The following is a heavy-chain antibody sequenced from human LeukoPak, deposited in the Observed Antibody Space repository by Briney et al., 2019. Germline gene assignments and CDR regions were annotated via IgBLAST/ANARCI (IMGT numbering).Heavy chain of an antibody. CDR3: ARHEGYSYDY. CDR2: IYYCGST. V-gene: IGHV4-39*01. Sequence: SETLSLTCTVSGGSISSTSHYWGWVRQPPGKGLEWIGNIYYCGSTYYNPSLKSRVTLSVDTSKNQFSLKLSSVTAADTAVYYCARHEGYSYDYWGQGTLVTV. CDR1: GGSISSTSHY. J-gene: IGHJ4*02.